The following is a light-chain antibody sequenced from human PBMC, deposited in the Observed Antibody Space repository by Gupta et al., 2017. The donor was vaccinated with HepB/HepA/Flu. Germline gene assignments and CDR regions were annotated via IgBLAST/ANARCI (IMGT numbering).Light chain of an antibody. CDR3: QQFGSSRT. J-gene: IGKJ1*01. V-gene: IGKV3-20*01. CDR2: GAS. Sequence: VFTQTPGTLSLSPGERATLSCRASQSVSSNYLAWYKQKPGQALRLLIYGASSRATGIPDRFSGSGSGTDFTLIISRLEPEDFAVYYCQQFGSSRTFGQGTKVEIK. CDR1: QSVSSNY.